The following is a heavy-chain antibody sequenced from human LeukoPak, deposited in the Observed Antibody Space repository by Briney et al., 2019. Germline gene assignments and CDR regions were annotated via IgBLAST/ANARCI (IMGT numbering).Heavy chain of an antibody. J-gene: IGHJ4*02. CDR1: GFTFSDYY. CDR2: ITTSGSTI. Sequence: GGSLRLSCVASGFTFSDYYMNWIRQAPGKGLEWVSYITTSGSTIYYIDSVKGRFTISRDNAKNSLYLQMNSLRVEDTAVYYCARDPGSYTSYWGQGTLVTVSS. CDR3: ARDPGSYTSY. V-gene: IGHV3-11*04. D-gene: IGHD1-26*01.